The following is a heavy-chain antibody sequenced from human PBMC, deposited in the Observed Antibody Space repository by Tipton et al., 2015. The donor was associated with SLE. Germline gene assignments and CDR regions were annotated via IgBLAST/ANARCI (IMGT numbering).Heavy chain of an antibody. V-gene: IGHV3-23*01. CDR3: ARGYGGINWYFDL. Sequence: SLRLSCAASGFTFSSYAMSWVRQAPGKGLEWVSGISGNGGATYYADSVKGRFTISRDNSKNTLYLQMNSLRAEDTAVYYCARGYGGINWYFDLWGRGTLVTVSS. D-gene: IGHD4-23*01. CDR2: ISGNGGAT. CDR1: GFTFSSYA. J-gene: IGHJ2*01.